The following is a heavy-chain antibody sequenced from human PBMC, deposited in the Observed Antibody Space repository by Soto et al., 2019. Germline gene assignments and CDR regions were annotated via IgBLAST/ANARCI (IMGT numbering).Heavy chain of an antibody. D-gene: IGHD3-10*01. CDR1: GYTFTSYN. J-gene: IGHJ5*02. V-gene: IGHV1-46*01. Sequence: QVQLVQSGAEVKKPGASVKVSCKASGYTFTSYNIHWVRQAPGQGLEWVGMINPRGFFTTYAQKFRGRVTMTGDTSNSVVYMELTSLRSEDTAVYYCARAAGWFGELFWFDPWGQGTLVSVSS. CDR3: ARAAGWFGELFWFDP. CDR2: INPRGFFT.